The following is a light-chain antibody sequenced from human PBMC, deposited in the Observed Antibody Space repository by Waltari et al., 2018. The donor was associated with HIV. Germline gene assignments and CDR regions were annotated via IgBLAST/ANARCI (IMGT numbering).Light chain of an antibody. CDR3: CSFGGSNTKV. CDR2: EVR. J-gene: IGLJ1*01. V-gene: IGLV2-14*01. CDR1: SSDVGRYNY. Sequence: QSALTQPASVSGSPGQSITISCTGTSSDVGRYNYVSWYQQHPGKAPKLIIYEVRHRPVGVSNRFSASKSGNMATLTISGLQHDDEADYHCCSFGGSNTKVFGTGTKVTVL.